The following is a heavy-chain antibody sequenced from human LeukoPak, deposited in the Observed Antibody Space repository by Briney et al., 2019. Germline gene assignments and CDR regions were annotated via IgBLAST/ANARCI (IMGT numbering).Heavy chain of an antibody. CDR3: ARGTRVGLRWPGY. D-gene: IGHD4-23*01. CDR1: GYTFANYD. V-gene: IGHV1-8*01. CDR2: MNPNSGNT. J-gene: IGHJ4*02. Sequence: GASVKVSCKAFGYTFANYDINWVRQATGQGLEWMGWMNPNSGNTGYAQKFQGRVTMTRNTSISTAYMELSSLRSEDTAVYYCARGTRVGLRWPGYWGLGTLVTVSS.